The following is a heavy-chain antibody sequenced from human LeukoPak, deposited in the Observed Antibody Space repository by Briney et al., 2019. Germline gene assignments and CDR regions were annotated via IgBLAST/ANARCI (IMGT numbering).Heavy chain of an antibody. V-gene: IGHV4-61*05. J-gene: IGHJ3*02. CDR1: GGSISSSRYY. CDR3: ARVEERTWLPYDAAFDI. Sequence: SEAPSLTCTVSGGSISSSRYYWGWIRQPPGKGLEWVGYIYYIGTTKYNPSLKSRVTISVDTSKNQFSLKLSSVTAADTAVYFCARVEERTWLPYDAAFDIWGLGTMVTVSS. CDR2: IYYIGTT. D-gene: IGHD3-9*01.